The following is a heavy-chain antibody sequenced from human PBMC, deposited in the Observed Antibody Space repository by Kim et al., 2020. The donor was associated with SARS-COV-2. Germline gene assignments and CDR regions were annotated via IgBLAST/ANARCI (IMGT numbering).Heavy chain of an antibody. J-gene: IGHJ4*02. V-gene: IGHV1-69*10. CDR1: GGTFNSYT. CDR3: ARVASLLGEDY. CDR2: IVPMLDKT. Sequence: SVKVSCKASGGTFNSYTLSWVRQAPGKGLEWMGGIVPMLDKTDYAQKFQGRFTITADESTSTVFMELSSLRSEDTAIYYCARVASLLGEDYWGQGTLVT. D-gene: IGHD3-16*01.